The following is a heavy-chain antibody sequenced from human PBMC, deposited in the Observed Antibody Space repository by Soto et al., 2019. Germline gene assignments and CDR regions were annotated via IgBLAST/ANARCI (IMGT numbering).Heavy chain of an antibody. Sequence: GGSLRLSCAASGFTFSSYSMNWVRQAPGKGLEWVSSISSSSSYIYYADSVKGRFTISRDNAKNSLYLQMNSLRAEDTAVYYCARDHYDFWSGYYPWGQGTLVTVSS. V-gene: IGHV3-21*01. CDR3: ARDHYDFWSGYYP. J-gene: IGHJ5*02. D-gene: IGHD3-3*01. CDR1: GFTFSSYS. CDR2: ISSSSSYI.